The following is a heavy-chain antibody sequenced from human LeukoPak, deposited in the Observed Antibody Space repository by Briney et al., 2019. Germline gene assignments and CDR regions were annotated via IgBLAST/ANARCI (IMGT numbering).Heavy chain of an antibody. J-gene: IGHJ4*02. D-gene: IGHD3-3*01. CDR3: ARETTNYAFWSGEKYYFDY. Sequence: PGGSLRLSCAASGFTFSRYWMTWVRQAPGKGLEWVANIKEDGSKKNYVDSVKGRFTISRDNAKNSLYLQMNSLRAEDTAVYYCARETTNYAFWSGEKYYFDYWGQGTLVTVSS. CDR1: GFTFSRYW. V-gene: IGHV3-7*01. CDR2: IKEDGSKK.